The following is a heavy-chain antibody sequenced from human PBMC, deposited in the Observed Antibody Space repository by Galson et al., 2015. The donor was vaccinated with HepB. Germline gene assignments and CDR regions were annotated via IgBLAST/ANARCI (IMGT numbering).Heavy chain of an antibody. J-gene: IGHJ5*02. CDR2: INPYNRET. CDR3: ARGVVVWVVGGTLNNWFDP. V-gene: IGHV1-18*01. D-gene: IGHD2-15*01. CDR1: GYTFSSYS. Sequence: SVKVSCKASGYTFSSYSIPWVRQAPGQGLEWMAWINPYNRETYLARKFQGRVTLTTNTFTSTAYMELRSLRSDDTAVYYCARGVVVWVVGGTLNNWFDPWGQGTLVTVSS.